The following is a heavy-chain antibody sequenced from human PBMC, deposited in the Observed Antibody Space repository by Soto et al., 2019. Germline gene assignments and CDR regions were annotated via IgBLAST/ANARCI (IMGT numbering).Heavy chain of an antibody. V-gene: IGHV3-30-3*01. CDR1: GFTFSSYA. CDR3: ASDISGVLREGYNYFDY. D-gene: IGHD3-10*01. CDR2: ISYDGSNN. Sequence: GGSLRLSCAASGFTFSSYAMHWVRQAPGKGLEWVAVISYDGSNNYYADSVKGRFTISRDNSKNTLYLQMNSLRAEDTAEYYCASDISGVLREGYNYFDYWGQGTLVTSPQ. J-gene: IGHJ4*02.